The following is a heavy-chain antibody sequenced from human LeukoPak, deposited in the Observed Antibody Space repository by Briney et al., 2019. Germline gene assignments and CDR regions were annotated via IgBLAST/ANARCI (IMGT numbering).Heavy chain of an antibody. V-gene: IGHV1-18*01. Sequence: ASVKVSCKASGYTFTSYGISWVRQAPGQGLEWMGWISAYNGNTNYAQKFQGRVTITRDTSASTAYMELRSLRSDDTAVYYCARADDLGGPDYWGQGTLVTVSS. J-gene: IGHJ4*02. D-gene: IGHD3-3*01. CDR2: ISAYNGNT. CDR1: GYTFTSYG. CDR3: ARADDLGGPDY.